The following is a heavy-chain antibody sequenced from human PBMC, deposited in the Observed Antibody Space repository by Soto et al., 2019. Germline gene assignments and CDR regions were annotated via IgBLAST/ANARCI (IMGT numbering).Heavy chain of an antibody. Sequence: EVPLVESGGGLVQPGGSLRLSCAASGFTFSSYWMSWVRQAPGKGLEWVANIKQDGSEKYYVDSVKGRFTISRDNAKNSLYLQMNSLRAEDTAVYYCARELRQQHAGGSEYFQHWGQGTLVTVSS. V-gene: IGHV3-7*01. CDR1: GFTFSSYW. CDR3: ARELRQQHAGGSEYFQH. J-gene: IGHJ1*01. CDR2: IKQDGSEK. D-gene: IGHD6-13*01.